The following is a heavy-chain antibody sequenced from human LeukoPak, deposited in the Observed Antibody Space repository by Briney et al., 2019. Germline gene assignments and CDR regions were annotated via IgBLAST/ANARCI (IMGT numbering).Heavy chain of an antibody. Sequence: SETLSLTCTVSGGSISSGSYYWSWIRQPAGKGLEWIGRIYTSGSTNYNPSLKSRVTISVDTSKNQFSLKLSSVTAADTAVYYCAREARSWYDYWGQGTLVTVSS. CDR2: IYTSGST. D-gene: IGHD6-13*01. J-gene: IGHJ4*02. CDR3: AREARSWYDY. V-gene: IGHV4-61*02. CDR1: GGSISSGSYY.